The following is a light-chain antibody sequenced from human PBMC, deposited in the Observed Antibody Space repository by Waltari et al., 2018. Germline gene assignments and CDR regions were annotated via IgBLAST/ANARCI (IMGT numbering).Light chain of an antibody. V-gene: IGLV1-36*01. Sequence: QSVLTQPPSVSEAPGQRVTISCSGSTSNIGNNAVNWYQQVPGGAPRLLIYYDDLSGPGVSDRFSGSKSGTSASLAISGLQSEDEAEYHCATWDDNMKCWVFGGGTKLTVL. CDR2: YDD. J-gene: IGLJ3*02. CDR1: TSNIGNNA. CDR3: ATWDDNMKCWV.